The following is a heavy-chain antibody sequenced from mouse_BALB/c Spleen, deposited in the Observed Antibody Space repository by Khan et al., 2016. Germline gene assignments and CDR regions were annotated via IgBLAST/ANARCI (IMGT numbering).Heavy chain of an antibody. D-gene: IGHD2-4*01. CDR1: GYTFTSYW. CDR3: TRGESTMIRGFAY. V-gene: IGHV1-69*02. Sequence: QVQLQQSGAELVRPGASVKLSCKAPGYTFTSYWINWMKQRPGQGLEWIGNIYPSDIYTNYNQKFKDKATLTVDKSSSTAYMQLSSPTSEDSAIYYSTRGESTMIRGFAYWGQGTLVTVSA. CDR2: IYPSDIYT. J-gene: IGHJ3*01.